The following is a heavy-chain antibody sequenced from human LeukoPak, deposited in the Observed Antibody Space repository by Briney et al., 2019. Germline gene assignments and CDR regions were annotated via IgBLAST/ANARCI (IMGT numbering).Heavy chain of an antibody. CDR2: INHSGST. J-gene: IGHJ6*03. CDR3: ARSLITMVRGVPFDYYYYYMDV. CDR1: GGSFSGYY. V-gene: IGHV4-34*01. D-gene: IGHD3-10*01. Sequence: SETLSLTCAVYGGSFSGYYWSWIRQPPGKGLEWIGEINHSGSTNYNPSLKSRVTMSVDTSKNQFSLKLSSVTAADTAVYYCARSLITMVRGVPFDYYYYYMDVWGKGTTVTISS.